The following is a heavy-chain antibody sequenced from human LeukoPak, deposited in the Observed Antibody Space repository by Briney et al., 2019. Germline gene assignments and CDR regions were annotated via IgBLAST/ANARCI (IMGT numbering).Heavy chain of an antibody. CDR1: GVSISASC. CDR3: ARTTRVTPDGRAEYFED. CDR2: RCDDGRD. J-gene: IGHJ1*01. Sequence: SSETLSLTCTVSGVSISASCWSWIRQSPGRGLEWVGYRCDDGRDLYNPSLRSRVSRVTISVDASEKQFSLSLRSVTAADTAMYYCARTTRVTPDGRAEYFEDWGQGTLVIVSS. D-gene: IGHD4-11*01. V-gene: IGHV4-59*03.